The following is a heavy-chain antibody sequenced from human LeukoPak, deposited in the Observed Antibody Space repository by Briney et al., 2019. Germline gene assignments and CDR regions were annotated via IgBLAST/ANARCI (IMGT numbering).Heavy chain of an antibody. J-gene: IGHJ4*02. CDR2: ISGSGGST. CDR3: VKGRGRSIVLVPAAIRDY. V-gene: IGHV3-23*01. D-gene: IGHD2-2*01. CDR1: GFTFSNYA. Sequence: GGSLRLSCAASGFTFSNYAMSWVRQAPGKGLEWVSAISGSGGSTYYADSVKGRFTISRDNSKNTLYLQMNSLRAEDTAVYYCVKGRGRSIVLVPAAIRDYWGQGTLVTVSS.